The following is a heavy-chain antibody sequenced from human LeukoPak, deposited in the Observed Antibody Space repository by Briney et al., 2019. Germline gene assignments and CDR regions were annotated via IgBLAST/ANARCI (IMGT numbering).Heavy chain of an antibody. J-gene: IGHJ4*02. CDR2: IYYSGST. Sequence: TSETLSLTYTVSGGSISSYYWSWIRQPPGKGLEWIGYIYYSGSTNYNPSLKSRVTISVDTSKNQFSLKLSSVTAADTAVYYCARGSSSSGWYGYWGQGTLVTVSS. V-gene: IGHV4-59*01. D-gene: IGHD6-19*01. CDR3: ARGSSSSGWYGY. CDR1: GGSISSYY.